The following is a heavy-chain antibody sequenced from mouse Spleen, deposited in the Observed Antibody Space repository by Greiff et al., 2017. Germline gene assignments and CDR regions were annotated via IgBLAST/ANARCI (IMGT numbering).Heavy chain of an antibody. J-gene: IGHJ1*01. CDR3: ARDYYYGSSPYWYFDV. V-gene: IGHV7-1*01. D-gene: IGHD1-1*01. Sequence: EVKLVESGGGLVQSGRSLRLSYATSGFTFSDFYMEWVRQAPGKGLEWIAASRNKANDYTTEYSASVKGRFIVSRDTSQSILYLQMNALRAEDTAIYYCARDYYYGSSPYWYFDVWGAGTTVTVSS. CDR2: SRNKANDYTT. CDR1: GFTFSDFY.